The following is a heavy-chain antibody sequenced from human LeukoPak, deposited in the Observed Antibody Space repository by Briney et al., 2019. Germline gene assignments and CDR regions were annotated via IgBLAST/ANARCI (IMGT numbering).Heavy chain of an antibody. V-gene: IGHV3-23*01. Sequence: GGSLRLSCSPSGFTFSSYGMIWVREAPGKALEWVSAISGSGGSTYYADSVKGRFTISRDNSKNTLYLQMSSLRVEDTAVYYCAKVKGWWPPTSADYWGQGTLVTVSS. D-gene: IGHD2-15*01. CDR1: GFTFSSYG. J-gene: IGHJ4*02. CDR2: ISGSGGST. CDR3: AKVKGWWPPTSADY.